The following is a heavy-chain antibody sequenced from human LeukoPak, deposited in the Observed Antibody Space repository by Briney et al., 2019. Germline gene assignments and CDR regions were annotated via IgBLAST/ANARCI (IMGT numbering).Heavy chain of an antibody. CDR2: IYYSGST. CDR3: ARVDSSDAGNFDY. V-gene: IGHV4-59*08. J-gene: IGHJ4*02. Sequence: PPETLSLTCTVSGGSINGYYWSWIRQPPGKGLEWIAWIYYSGSTNYNPSLKSRVTISVDTSKNQFSLKLTSVTAADTAVYYCARVDSSDAGNFDYWGQGTLVTVSS. CDR1: GGSINGYY. D-gene: IGHD2-15*01.